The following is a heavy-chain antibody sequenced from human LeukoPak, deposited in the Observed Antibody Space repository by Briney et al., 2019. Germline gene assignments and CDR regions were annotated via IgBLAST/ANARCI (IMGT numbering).Heavy chain of an antibody. V-gene: IGHV1-18*01. J-gene: IGHJ5*02. CDR1: GYTFTSYG. Sequence: ASVKVSCKASGYTFTSYGISWVRQAPGQGLEWMGWISAYNGNTNYAQKLQGRVTMTTDTSTSTAYMELRSLRSDDTAVYYCARELWFGELLGFWFDPWGQGTLVTVSS. D-gene: IGHD3-10*01. CDR3: ARELWFGELLGFWFDP. CDR2: ISAYNGNT.